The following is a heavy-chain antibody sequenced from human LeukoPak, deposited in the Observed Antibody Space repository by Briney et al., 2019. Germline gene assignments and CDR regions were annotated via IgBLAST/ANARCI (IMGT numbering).Heavy chain of an antibody. D-gene: IGHD6-13*01. V-gene: IGHV4-39*07. J-gene: IGHJ6*03. CDR3: ARDRGDRVGSSWYFNYYYYMDV. CDR1: GGSISSSSYY. Sequence: PSETLSLTCTVSGGSISSSSYYWGWIRQPPGKGLEWIGSIYYSGSTYYNPSLKSRVTISVDTSKNQFSLKLNSVTAADTAVYYCARDRGDRVGSSWYFNYYYYMDVWGKGTTVTVSS. CDR2: IYYSGST.